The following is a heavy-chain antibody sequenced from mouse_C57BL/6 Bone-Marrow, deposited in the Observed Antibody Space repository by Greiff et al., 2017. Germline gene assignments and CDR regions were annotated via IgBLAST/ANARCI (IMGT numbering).Heavy chain of an antibody. Sequence: VQLQQSGAELVRPGASVKLSCTASGFNIKDDYIHWVKQRPEQGLEWIGWIDPEIGDTAYASKFQGKATITSDTSSNTAYLQLSSLTSEDTAVYCRSSLDGNYFDFWGQGTPLTVAS. CDR2: IDPEIGDT. D-gene: IGHD2-1*01. V-gene: IGHV14-4*01. CDR1: GFNIKDDY. CDR3: SSLDGNYFDF. J-gene: IGHJ2*01.